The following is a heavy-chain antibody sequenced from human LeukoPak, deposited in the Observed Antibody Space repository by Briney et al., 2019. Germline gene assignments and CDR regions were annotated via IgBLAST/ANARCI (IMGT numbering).Heavy chain of an antibody. CDR1: GFTFSDFY. J-gene: IGHJ4*02. CDR3: AGRASDSYVLY. CDR2: ISSSQRAI. V-gene: IGHV3-11*01. D-gene: IGHD2-2*01. Sequence: GGSLRLSCAASGFTFSDFYMSWIRQAPGKGLEWVSLISSSQRAINYGDAVKGRFTTSRDNAKNSLFLQMNSLRAEDTAIYYCAGRASDSYVLYWGQGILVTVSA.